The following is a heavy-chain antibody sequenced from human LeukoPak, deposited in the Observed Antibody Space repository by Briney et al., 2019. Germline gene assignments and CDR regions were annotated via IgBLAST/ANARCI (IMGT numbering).Heavy chain of an antibody. D-gene: IGHD2-21*01. CDR1: GFTFSSYA. Sequence: GGSLRLSCAASGFTFSSYAMHWVRQAPGKGLEWVAVISYDGSNKYYADSVKGRFTISRDNSKNTLYLQMNSLRAEDTAVYYCARGFRGYYFDYWGQGTVVTVSS. V-gene: IGHV3-30-3*01. CDR3: ARGFRGYYFDY. CDR2: ISYDGSNK. J-gene: IGHJ4*02.